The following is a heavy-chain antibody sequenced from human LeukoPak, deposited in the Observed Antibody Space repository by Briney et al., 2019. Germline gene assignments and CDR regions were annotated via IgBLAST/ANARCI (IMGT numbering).Heavy chain of an antibody. CDR3: ARDINSVVASNY. CDR2: INPNSGGT. CDR1: VYTFTGYY. J-gene: IGHJ4*02. V-gene: IGHV1-2*02. D-gene: IGHD5-12*01. Sequence: ASVKVSCKASVYTFTGYYMHWVRQAPGQGLEWMGWINPNSGGTNYAQKFQGRVTMTRDTSISTAYMELSRLRSDDTAVYYCARDINSVVASNYWGQGTLVTVSS.